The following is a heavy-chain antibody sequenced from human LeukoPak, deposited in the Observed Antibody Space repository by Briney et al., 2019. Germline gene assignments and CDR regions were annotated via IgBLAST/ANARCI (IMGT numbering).Heavy chain of an antibody. Sequence: SETLSLTCVHPLGSMSSHYWSCSWQPPGKGLEWIGYISYSGGTYYNPSLRSRVTFSVDTSKKQFSVRMSSVTAPAKAVYHCARAHYDLVRSLTRNYLDYWGQGTLATVSS. CDR2: ISYSGGT. CDR1: LGSMSSHY. CDR3: ARAHYDLVRSLTRNYLDY. D-gene: IGHD3-3*01. V-gene: IGHV4-59*11. J-gene: IGHJ4*02.